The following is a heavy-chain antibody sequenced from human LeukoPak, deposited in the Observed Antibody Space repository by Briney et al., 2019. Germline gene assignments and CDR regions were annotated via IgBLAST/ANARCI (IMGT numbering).Heavy chain of an antibody. V-gene: IGHV4-34*01. D-gene: IGHD4-11*01. CDR1: GGSFSGYY. CDR2: INHSGST. Sequence: PSETLSLTCTVYGGSFSGYYWSWIRQPPGKGLEWIGEINHSGSTNYNPSLKSRVTISVDTSKNQFSLKLSSVTAADTAVYYCARRVKGVTTRAFDIWGQGTMVTVSS. CDR3: ARRVKGVTTRAFDI. J-gene: IGHJ3*02.